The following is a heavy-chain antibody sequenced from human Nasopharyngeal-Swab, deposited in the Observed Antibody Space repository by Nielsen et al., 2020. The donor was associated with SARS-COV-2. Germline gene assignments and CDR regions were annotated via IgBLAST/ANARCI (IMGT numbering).Heavy chain of an antibody. CDR1: GFTFSGSA. V-gene: IGHV3-73*01. D-gene: IGHD4-17*01. CDR3: TRSAQGAYCDYDY. CDR2: IRSKANSYAT. Sequence: GESLKISCAASGFTFSGSAMHWVRQASGKGLDWVGRIRSKANSYATAYAASVKGRFIISRDESKNTAYLQMNILKTEDTAVYYCTRSAQGAYCDYDYWGQGTLVTVSS. J-gene: IGHJ4*02.